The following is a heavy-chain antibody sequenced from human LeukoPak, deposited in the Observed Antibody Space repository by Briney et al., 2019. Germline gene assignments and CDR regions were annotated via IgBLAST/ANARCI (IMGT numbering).Heavy chain of an antibody. Sequence: SETLSLTCTVSGGSISSYYWSWIRQPAGKGLEWIGRIYTSGSTNYNPSLKSRVTMSVDTSKNRFSLKLSSVTAADTAVYYCAGAYYYDSSGYYPPYWYFDLWGRGTLVTVSS. V-gene: IGHV4-4*07. CDR3: AGAYYYDSSGYYPPYWYFDL. D-gene: IGHD3-22*01. CDR2: IYTSGST. J-gene: IGHJ2*01. CDR1: GGSISSYY.